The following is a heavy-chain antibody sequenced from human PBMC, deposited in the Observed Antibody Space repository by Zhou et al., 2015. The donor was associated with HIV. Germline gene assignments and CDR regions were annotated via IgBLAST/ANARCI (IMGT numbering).Heavy chain of an antibody. J-gene: IGHJ3*02. CDR3: ARGGGIYGSGRSNAFDI. CDR1: GYTFTTYG. D-gene: IGHD3-10*01. V-gene: IGHV1-69*13. CDR2: IIPIFGTA. Sequence: QVQLVQSGAEVKKPGASVKVSCTASGYTFTTYGISWVRQAPGQGLEWMGGIIPIFGTANYAQKFQGRVTITADESTSTAYMELSSLRSEDTAVYYCARGGGIYGSGRSNAFDIWGQGTMVTVSS.